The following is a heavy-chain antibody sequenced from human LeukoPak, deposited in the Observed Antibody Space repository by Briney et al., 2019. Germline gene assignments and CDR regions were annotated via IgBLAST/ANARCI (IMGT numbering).Heavy chain of an antibody. Sequence: PSETLSLTCTVSGGSISTYYWSWIRQPARKGLEWIGYIYYSGNTNYNPSLKSRVTISVDTSKNQFSLKLSSVTAADTAVYYCARDRYYGSGFHYFDYWGQGTLVTVSS. V-gene: IGHV4-59*01. CDR3: ARDRYYGSGFHYFDY. CDR1: GGSISTYY. J-gene: IGHJ4*02. CDR2: IYYSGNT. D-gene: IGHD3-10*01.